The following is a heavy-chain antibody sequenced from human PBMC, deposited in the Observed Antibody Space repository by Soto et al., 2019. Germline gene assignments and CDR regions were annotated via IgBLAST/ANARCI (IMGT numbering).Heavy chain of an antibody. Sequence: PSETLSLTCAVHGGSFSGYYWSWIRQPPGKGLEWIGEINHSGSTNYNPSLKSRVTISVDTSKNQFSLKLSSVTAADTAVYYCARIVPAAIYAVDYGMDVWGQGTTVTVSS. V-gene: IGHV4-34*01. J-gene: IGHJ6*02. CDR2: INHSGST. CDR1: GGSFSGYY. CDR3: ARIVPAAIYAVDYGMDV. D-gene: IGHD2-2*02.